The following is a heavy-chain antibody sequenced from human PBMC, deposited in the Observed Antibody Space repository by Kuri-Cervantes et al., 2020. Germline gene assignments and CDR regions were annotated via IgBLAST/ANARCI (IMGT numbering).Heavy chain of an antibody. D-gene: IGHD6-19*01. CDR1: GYTFTRYG. Sequence: ASVKVSCKASGYTFTRYGISWVRQAPGQGLEFMGWISADTGNTNYAEKVQDRVTLTTDTSTSTAYMELRSLRSDDTGVYYCARNIGGIIAYSSGWYWFDPWGQGTLVTVSS. CDR3: ARNIGGIIAYSSGWYWFDP. J-gene: IGHJ5*02. V-gene: IGHV1-18*01. CDR2: ISADTGNT.